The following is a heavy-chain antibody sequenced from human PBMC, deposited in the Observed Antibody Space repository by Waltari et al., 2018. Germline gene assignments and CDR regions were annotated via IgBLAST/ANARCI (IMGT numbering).Heavy chain of an antibody. CDR2: ISSSGSTI. CDR1: GFTFSSYE. V-gene: IGHV3-48*03. D-gene: IGHD2-15*01. Sequence: EVQLVESGGGLVQPGGSLRLSCAASGFTFSSYEMNWVRQAPGQGLEWVSYISSSGSTIYYAGSVKVRFTISRDNAKNSLYLQMNSLRAEDTAVYYCAKLPGYCSGGSCSELRDYWGQGTLVTVSS. J-gene: IGHJ4*02. CDR3: AKLPGYCSGGSCSELRDY.